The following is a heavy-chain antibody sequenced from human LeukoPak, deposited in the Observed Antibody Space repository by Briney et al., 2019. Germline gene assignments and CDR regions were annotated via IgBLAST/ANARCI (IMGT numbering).Heavy chain of an antibody. CDR1: GGTFSSYA. D-gene: IGHD3-22*01. CDR3: ARAPLDSSGLFDL. J-gene: IGHJ2*01. Sequence: ASVKVSCKASGGTFSSYAISWVRQDPGQGLEWMGGIIPIFGTANYAQKFQGRVTITADESTSTAYMEPSSLRSEDTAVYYCARAPLDSSGLFDLWGRGTLVTVSS. V-gene: IGHV1-69*13. CDR2: IIPIFGTA.